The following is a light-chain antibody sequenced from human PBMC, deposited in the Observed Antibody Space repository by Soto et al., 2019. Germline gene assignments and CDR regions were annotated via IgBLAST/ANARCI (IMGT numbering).Light chain of an antibody. CDR3: QQYGSSPYT. Sequence: EIVLTQSPGTLSLSPGERATLSCRASQSVSGSHLAWYRQKPGQAPRLLIHDASSRATGTPARFSGSGSGTDFTLTISRLEPEDFAVYYCQQYGSSPYTFGHGTKLEIK. J-gene: IGKJ2*01. V-gene: IGKV3-20*01. CDR2: DAS. CDR1: QSVSGSH.